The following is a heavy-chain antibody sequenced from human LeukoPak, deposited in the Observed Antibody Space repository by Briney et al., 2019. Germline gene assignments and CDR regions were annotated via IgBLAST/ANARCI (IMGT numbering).Heavy chain of an antibody. CDR1: DESFSGYF. Sequence: SETLSLTCVVYDESFSGYFWSWIRQPPGKGLEWIGEINHSGSTNYNPSLKSRVTILVDTSKNRFSLRLNSVTAADTAVYYCARGFAGIAVAGTYYAMDVWGQGTTVTVSS. D-gene: IGHD6-19*01. V-gene: IGHV4-34*01. CDR2: INHSGST. J-gene: IGHJ6*02. CDR3: ARGFAGIAVAGTYYAMDV.